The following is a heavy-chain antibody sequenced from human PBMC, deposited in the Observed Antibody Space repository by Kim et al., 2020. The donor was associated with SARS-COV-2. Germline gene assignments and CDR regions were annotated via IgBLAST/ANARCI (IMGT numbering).Heavy chain of an antibody. D-gene: IGHD2-21*01. J-gene: IGHJ4*02. CDR1: GFTFSRNW. CDR2: INQDGSEK. V-gene: IGHV3-7*03. CDR3: AAGYYPDF. Sequence: GGSLRLTCTDSGFTFSRNWMSWVRQAPGKGLECVANINQDGSEKYYVDSVKGRFTISRDNAKQTLFLQMNSLIGEDTAVNFCAAGYYPDFWGQGTLVTVS.